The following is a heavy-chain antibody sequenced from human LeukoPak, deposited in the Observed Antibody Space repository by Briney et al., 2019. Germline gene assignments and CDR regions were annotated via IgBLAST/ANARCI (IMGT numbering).Heavy chain of an antibody. CDR2: ITGSGVTT. V-gene: IGHV3-48*01. CDR3: ARPTSSGSINS. J-gene: IGHJ4*02. Sequence: GGSLRLSCAASGFTFNDYDMHWVRQAPGKGLEWVSFITGSGVTTSYADSVKGRFTISRVSAKHSLFLQMNSLRAEDTAVYYCARPTSSGSINSWGQGTLVTVSS. D-gene: IGHD6-19*01. CDR1: GFTFNDYD.